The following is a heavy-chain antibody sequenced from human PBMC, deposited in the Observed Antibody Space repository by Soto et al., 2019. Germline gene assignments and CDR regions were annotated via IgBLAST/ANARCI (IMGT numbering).Heavy chain of an antibody. J-gene: IGHJ4*02. CDR3: ALRPDYDFWSGYLVY. V-gene: IGHV3-23*01. CDR1: GFTFSSYA. CDR2: ISGSGGST. Sequence: PVGSLRLSCAASGFTFSSYAMSWVRQAPGKGLEWVSAISGSGGSTYYADPVKGRFTISRDNSKNTLYLQMNSLRAEDTAVYYCALRPDYDFWSGYLVYWGQGTLVTVSS. D-gene: IGHD3-3*01.